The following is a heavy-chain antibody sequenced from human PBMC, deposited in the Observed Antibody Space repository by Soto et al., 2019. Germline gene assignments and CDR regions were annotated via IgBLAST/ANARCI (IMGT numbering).Heavy chain of an antibody. D-gene: IGHD1-1*01. CDR1: GFLFTNYF. V-gene: IGHV3-7*01. CDR2: IKQDGSAE. J-gene: IGHJ5*01. Sequence: GGSLRLSCAASGFLFTNYFMSWVRQAPGKGLEWVANIKQDGSAEYYLDSVKGRFAISRDNTKNSLFLQMNSLRAEDTAVYYCVGDVPGLESPYNGFDPWGQGTLVTVSS. CDR3: VGDVPGLESPYNGFDP.